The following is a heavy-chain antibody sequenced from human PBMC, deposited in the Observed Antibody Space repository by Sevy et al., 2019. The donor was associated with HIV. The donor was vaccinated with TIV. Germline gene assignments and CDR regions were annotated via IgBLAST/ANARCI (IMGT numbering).Heavy chain of an antibody. D-gene: IGHD3-10*01. CDR3: TTAFYYGSGSYYN. CDR1: GIPFSNAW. J-gene: IGHJ4*02. CDR2: IKTKTDGGQQ. Sequence: GGSLSLSCAASGIPFSNAWMTWVRQAPGEGLEGVGRIKTKTDGGQQDYAAPVKGRFTISRDDSKNTLYLQMNSLKTEDTAVYYCTTAFYYGSGSYYNWGQGTLVTVSS. V-gene: IGHV3-15*01.